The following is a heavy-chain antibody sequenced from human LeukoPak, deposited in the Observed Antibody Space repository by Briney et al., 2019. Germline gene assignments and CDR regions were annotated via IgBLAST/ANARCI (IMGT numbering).Heavy chain of an antibody. V-gene: IGHV1-2*02. Sequence: ASVTVSCKASGYTFTDYHIHWVRQAPGQGLEWMGWINPNSGGTNYAEQFHGRLTTTRDTSISTAFMELSGLRSDDTAVYTRFRHVAVAGTPHFDYWGQGALVTVSS. CDR2: INPNSGGT. D-gene: IGHD6-19*01. CDR3: FRHVAVAGTPHFDY. J-gene: IGHJ4*02. CDR1: GYTFTDYH.